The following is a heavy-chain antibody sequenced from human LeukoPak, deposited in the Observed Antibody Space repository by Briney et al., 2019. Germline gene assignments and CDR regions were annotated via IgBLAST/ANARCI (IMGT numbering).Heavy chain of an antibody. V-gene: IGHV3-64*01. J-gene: IGHJ4*02. D-gene: IGHD1-26*01. CDR2: ISSNGGST. CDR3: ARVGRSGSYFDY. CDR1: GFTFSSYA. Sequence: GGSLRLSCAASGFTFSSYAMHWVRQAPGKGLEYVSAISSNGGSTYYANSVKGRFTTSRDNSKNTLYLQMGSLRAEDMAVYYCARVGRSGSYFDYWGQGTLVTVSS.